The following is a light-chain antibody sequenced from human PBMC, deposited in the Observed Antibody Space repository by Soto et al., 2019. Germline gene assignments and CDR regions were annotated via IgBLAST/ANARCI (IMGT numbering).Light chain of an antibody. CDR2: GAS. Sequence: EIVMTQSPATLSVSPGERATLSCRASQSVSSNLAWYQQKPGQAPRLLIYGASTRATGIPASFSGSGSGTEFTLTISSLQSEDFAVYYCQQYNNWPPKTWTFGQGTRWIS. J-gene: IGKJ1*01. CDR3: QQYNNWPPKTWT. V-gene: IGKV3-15*01. CDR1: QSVSSN.